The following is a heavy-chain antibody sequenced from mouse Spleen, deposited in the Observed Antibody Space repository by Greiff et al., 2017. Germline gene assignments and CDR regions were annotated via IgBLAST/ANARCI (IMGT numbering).Heavy chain of an antibody. D-gene: IGHD4-1*01. CDR2: INPNNGGT. CDR3: ARKELGRLYFDY. Sequence: VQLQQSGPELVKPGASVKIPCKASGYTFTDYNMDWVKQSHGKSLEWIGDINPNNGGTIYNQKFKGKATLTVDKSSSTAYMELRSLTSEDTAVYYCARKELGRLYFDYWGQGTTLTVSS. CDR1: GYTFTDYN. J-gene: IGHJ2*01. V-gene: IGHV1-18*01.